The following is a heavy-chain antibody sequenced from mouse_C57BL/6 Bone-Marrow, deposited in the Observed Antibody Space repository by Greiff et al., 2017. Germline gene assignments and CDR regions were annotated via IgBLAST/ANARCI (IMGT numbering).Heavy chain of an antibody. CDR2: IYPGSSDT. J-gene: IGHJ2*01. D-gene: IGHD3-1*01. Sequence: EVQLQESGTVLARPGASVKMSCKTSGYTFTSYWMHWVKQRPGPGLEWIGAIYPGSSDTSYNQKFKGKAKLTAVTSASTAYMELSSLTDEDSAVYYCTRSNGPYYFDYWGQGTTLTVSS. CDR1: GYTFTSYW. V-gene: IGHV1-5*01. CDR3: TRSNGPYYFDY.